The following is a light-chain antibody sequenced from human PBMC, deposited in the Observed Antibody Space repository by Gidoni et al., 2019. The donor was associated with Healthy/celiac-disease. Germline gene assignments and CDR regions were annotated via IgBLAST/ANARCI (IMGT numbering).Light chain of an antibody. CDR2: GAS. CDR3: QQYWT. V-gene: IGKV3-20*01. CDR1: QSVSSSY. J-gene: IGKJ1*01. Sequence: EIVLTQSPGTLSLSPGERATLSCRASQSVSSSYLAWYQQKPGQAPRLLIYGASSRATGNPDRFSGSGSGTDFTLTISRLEPEDFAVYYCQQYWTFGQGTKVEIK.